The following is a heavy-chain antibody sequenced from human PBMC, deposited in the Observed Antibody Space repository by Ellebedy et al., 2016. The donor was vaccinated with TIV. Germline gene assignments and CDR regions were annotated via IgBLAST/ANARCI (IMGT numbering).Heavy chain of an antibody. Sequence: SETLSLTXAVSGGSISSSNWWSWVRQPPGKGLEWIGEIYHSGSTNYNPSLKSRVTISVDKSKNQFSLKLSSVTAADTAVYYCARTYGDYEYYFDYWGQGTLVTVSS. J-gene: IGHJ4*02. D-gene: IGHD4-17*01. CDR3: ARTYGDYEYYFDY. CDR2: IYHSGST. V-gene: IGHV4-4*02. CDR1: GGSISSSNW.